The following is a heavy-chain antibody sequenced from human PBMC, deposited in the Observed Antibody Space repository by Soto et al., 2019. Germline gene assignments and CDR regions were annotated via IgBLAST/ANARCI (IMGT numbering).Heavy chain of an antibody. CDR2: INHSGST. V-gene: IGHV4-34*01. Sequence: TSETLSLTCAVYGGSFSGYYWSWIRQPPGKGLEWIGEINHSGSTNYNPSLKSRVTISVDTSKNQFSLKLGSVTAADTAVYYCARDRRVYSGYDYYYYGMDVWGQGTTVTVSS. CDR1: GGSFSGYY. D-gene: IGHD5-12*01. CDR3: ARDRRVYSGYDYYYYGMDV. J-gene: IGHJ6*02.